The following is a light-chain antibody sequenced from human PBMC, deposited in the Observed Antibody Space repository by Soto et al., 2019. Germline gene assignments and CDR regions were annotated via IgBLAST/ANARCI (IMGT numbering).Light chain of an antibody. J-gene: IGKJ4*01. CDR3: QPYNNWPLT. CDR2: GAS. V-gene: IGKV3-15*01. Sequence: EIVLTQSPATLSLSPGERGTLSCRASQSVSNNLAWYQQKPGQAPRLLIYGASTRATGVPARFSGSRSGPEFTLTINSLQSEDFAIYYCQPYNNWPLTFGGGTKVDIK. CDR1: QSVSNN.